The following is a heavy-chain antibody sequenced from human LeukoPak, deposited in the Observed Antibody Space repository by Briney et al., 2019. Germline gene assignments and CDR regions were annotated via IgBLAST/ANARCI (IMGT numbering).Heavy chain of an antibody. J-gene: IGHJ1*01. CDR2: ISPSGGIT. D-gene: IGHD3-16*01. V-gene: IGHV3-23*01. CDR1: GFTFSSHG. CDR3: AKGDAWGRYKD. Sequence: GGSLRLSCAASGFTFSSHGMNWVRRAPGKGLEWVSGISPSGGITYYTDSVKGRFTISRDNSKNTVSLQMNSLRGDDTAVYYCAKGDAWGRYKDWGQGTLVTVSS.